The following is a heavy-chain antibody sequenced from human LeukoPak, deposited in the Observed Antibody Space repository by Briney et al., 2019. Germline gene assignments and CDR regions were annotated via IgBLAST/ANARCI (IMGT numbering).Heavy chain of an antibody. V-gene: IGHV4-59*01. J-gene: IGHJ2*01. CDR2: IYYSRTT. Sequence: PSETLSLTCTVSGGFISSYYWSWTRQPPGKGLEWIGYIYYSRTTEYNPSLKSRVTISADTSKNQFSLKLNSVTAADTAVYYCVRRQWELQYFDLWGRGTLVAVSS. D-gene: IGHD1-26*01. CDR1: GGFISSYY. CDR3: VRRQWELQYFDL.